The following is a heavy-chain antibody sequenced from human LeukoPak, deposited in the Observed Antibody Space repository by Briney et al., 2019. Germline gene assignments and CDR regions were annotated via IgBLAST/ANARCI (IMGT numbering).Heavy chain of an antibody. J-gene: IGHJ4*01. CDR2: INQNGVEK. Sequence: GGSLRLSCAVSGFTFTSYWMNWVRQAPGKGLEWVASINQNGVEKSSVDSVKGRFTISRDNAKNSLYLQMSSLRAEDTAVYYCARDGTAAGLYFDLWGQRTLVTVSS. CDR3: ARDGTAAGLYFDL. D-gene: IGHD6-13*01. V-gene: IGHV3-7*01. CDR1: GFTFTSYW.